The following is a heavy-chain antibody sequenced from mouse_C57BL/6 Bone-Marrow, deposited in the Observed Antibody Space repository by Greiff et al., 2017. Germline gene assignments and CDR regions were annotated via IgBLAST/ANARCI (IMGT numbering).Heavy chain of an antibody. Sequence: QVQLKESGAELAKPGASVKLSCKASGYTFTSYWMHWVKQRPGQGLEWIGYINPSSGYTKYNQKFKDKATLNADKSSSTAYMQLSSLTYEDSAFYDCDCDGWYFDVWGTGTTVTVSS. CDR2: INPSSGYT. CDR1: GYTFTSYW. V-gene: IGHV1-7*01. J-gene: IGHJ1*03. CDR3: DCDGWYFDV. D-gene: IGHD2-13*01.